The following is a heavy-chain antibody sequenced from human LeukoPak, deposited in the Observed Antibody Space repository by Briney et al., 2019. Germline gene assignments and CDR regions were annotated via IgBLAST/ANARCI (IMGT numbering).Heavy chain of an antibody. D-gene: IGHD3-9*01. Sequence: PSETLSLTCAVSGGSISSGGYSWSWIRQPPGKGLEWIGYIYHSGSTYYNPSLKSRVTISVDRSKNQFSLKLSSVTAADTAVYYCARALDWLSPFDPWGQGTLVTVSS. CDR2: IYHSGST. CDR1: GGSISSGGYS. J-gene: IGHJ5*02. CDR3: ARALDWLSPFDP. V-gene: IGHV4-30-2*01.